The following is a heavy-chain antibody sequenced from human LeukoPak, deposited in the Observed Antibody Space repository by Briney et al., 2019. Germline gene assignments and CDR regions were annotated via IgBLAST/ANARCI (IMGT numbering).Heavy chain of an antibody. CDR1: GGSISSSSYY. CDR3: ARLRLDCVVVAAKEY. D-gene: IGHD2-15*01. CDR2: IYYSGST. V-gene: IGHV4-39*01. J-gene: IGHJ4*02. Sequence: SETLSLTCTVSGGSISSSSYYWGGIRQPPGKGLEWIGSIYYSGSTYYNPSLKSRVTISVDTSKNQFSLKLSSVTAADTAVYYCARLRLDCVVVAAKEYWGQGTLVTVSS.